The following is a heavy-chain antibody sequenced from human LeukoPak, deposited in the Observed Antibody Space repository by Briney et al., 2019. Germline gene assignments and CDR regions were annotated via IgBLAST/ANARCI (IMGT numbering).Heavy chain of an antibody. CDR1: GFTFTNYA. J-gene: IGHJ4*02. V-gene: IGHV3-23*01. D-gene: IGHD3-9*01. CDR2: ITGSDGTS. CDR3: AKWGDYDILTGYYVPDY. Sequence: GTSLRLSCVASGFTFTNYAMSWVRQAPGKGLEWVSAITGSDGTSHYADSVKARFTISRDNSKNTLYLQVNSLRAEDTAVYYCAKWGDYDILTGYYVPDYWGQGTLVTVSS.